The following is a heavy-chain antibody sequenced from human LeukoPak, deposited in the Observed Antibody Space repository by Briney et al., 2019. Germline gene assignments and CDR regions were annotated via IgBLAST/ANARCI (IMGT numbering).Heavy chain of an antibody. J-gene: IGHJ5*02. V-gene: IGHV3-23*01. CDR2: ISNDGGGT. D-gene: IGHD3-22*01. CDR1: GFTFSSYA. CDR3: AKGSSGYFADL. Sequence: PGGSLRLSCAASGFTFSSYAMSWVRQAPGKGLEWVSAISNDGGGTQYADFVKGRFTISRDNSKHTLFLQMNSLRAEDTALYYCAKGSSGYFADLWGQGTLVTVSS.